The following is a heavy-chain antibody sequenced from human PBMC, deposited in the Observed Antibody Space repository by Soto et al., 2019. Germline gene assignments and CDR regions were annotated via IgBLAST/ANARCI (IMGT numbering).Heavy chain of an antibody. V-gene: IGHV3-23*01. CDR1: GFTFSNYA. Sequence: GSLRLSCAASGFTFSNYAMSWVRQAPGKGLEWVSAVSGSGGSTYYADSVKGRFTISRDNSKNTLYLQMYSLRAEDTAVYYCAKDRVGTTIKYGMDVWGQGTTVTVSS. CDR3: AKDRVGTTIKYGMDV. J-gene: IGHJ6*02. CDR2: VSGSGGST. D-gene: IGHD3-10*01.